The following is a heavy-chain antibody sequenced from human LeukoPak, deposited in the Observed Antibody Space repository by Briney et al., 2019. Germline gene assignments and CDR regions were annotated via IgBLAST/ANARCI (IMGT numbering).Heavy chain of an antibody. CDR2: ISGSGGST. CDR1: GFTFSSYA. CDR3: AKDLISDRAYSSSWFLPDY. J-gene: IGHJ4*02. Sequence: GGSLRLSCAAPGFTFSSYAMSWVRQAPGKGLEWVSAISGSGGSTYYADSVKGRFTISRDNSKNTLYLQMNSLRAEDTAVYYCAKDLISDRAYSSSWFLPDYWGQGTLVTVSS. V-gene: IGHV3-23*01. D-gene: IGHD6-13*01.